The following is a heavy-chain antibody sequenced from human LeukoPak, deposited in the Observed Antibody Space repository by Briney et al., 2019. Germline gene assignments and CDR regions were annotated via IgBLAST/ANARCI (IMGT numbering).Heavy chain of an antibody. CDR1: GGSISSYY. Sequence: SETLSLTCTVSGGSISSYYWSWIRQPPGKGLEWIGYIYYSGSTNYNPSLKSRVTISVDTSKNQFSLKLSSVTAADTAVYYCARHSAGYSSSWYGEEVYFDYWGQGTLVTVSS. J-gene: IGHJ4*02. CDR2: IYYSGST. V-gene: IGHV4-59*01. CDR3: ARHSAGYSSSWYGEEVYFDY. D-gene: IGHD6-13*01.